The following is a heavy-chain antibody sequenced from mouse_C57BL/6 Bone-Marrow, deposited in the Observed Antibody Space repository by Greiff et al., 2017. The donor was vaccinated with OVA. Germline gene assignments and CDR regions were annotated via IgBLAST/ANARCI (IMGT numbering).Heavy chain of an antibody. CDR1: EYAFPSHD. V-gene: IGHV5-2*01. D-gene: IGHD2-5*01. CDR2: INSDGGST. J-gene: IGHJ4*01. Sequence: DVQLVESGGGLVQPGESLKLSCEATEYAFPSHDMSWVRQTPEKRLELVAAINSDGGSTYYPDTMERRFIISRDNTKKTLYLQMSSLRSEDTDVYYCARHVSNYDAMDYWGQGTSVTVST. CDR3: ARHVSNYDAMDY.